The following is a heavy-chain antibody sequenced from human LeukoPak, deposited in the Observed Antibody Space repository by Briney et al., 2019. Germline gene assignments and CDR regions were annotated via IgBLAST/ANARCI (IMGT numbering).Heavy chain of an antibody. CDR1: GFTFSSYW. CDR3: ARGSDSSNYYYYYYGMDV. V-gene: IGHV3-74*01. CDR2: INSDGSST. D-gene: IGHD6-13*01. J-gene: IGHJ6*02. Sequence: GRSLRLSCAASGFTFSSYWMHWVRQAPGKGLVWVSRINSDGSSTSYADSVKGRFTISRDNAKNTLYLQMNSLRAEDTAVYYCARGSDSSNYYYYYYGMDVWGQGTTVTVSS.